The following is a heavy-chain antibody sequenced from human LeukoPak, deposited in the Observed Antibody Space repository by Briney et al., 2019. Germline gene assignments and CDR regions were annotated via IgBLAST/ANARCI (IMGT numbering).Heavy chain of an antibody. V-gene: IGHV4-59*01. CDR2: IYYTGNT. CDR1: GGSMSSYY. D-gene: IGHD3-10*01. Sequence: SETLSLTCTVSGGSMSSYYWTWIRQPPGKELEWIGYIYYTGNTNYNPSLKSRVTISVDTSKNQFSLKLNSVTAADTAVYYCARDRITMVRGALRYYGMDVWGQGTTVTVSS. CDR3: ARDRITMVRGALRYYGMDV. J-gene: IGHJ6*02.